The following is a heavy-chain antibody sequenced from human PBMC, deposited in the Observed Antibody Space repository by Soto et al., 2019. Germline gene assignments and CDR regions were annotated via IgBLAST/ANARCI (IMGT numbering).Heavy chain of an antibody. Sequence: SQTLSLTCAVSGDSVSSNNIAWNWLRQSPWRGLEWLGRTYYRSKWYNEYAVSVRSRITINLDTSKNQFPLQLNSVTPEDTAVYYCARGRWSTFDHWGQGAQVPVSS. J-gene: IGHJ4*02. D-gene: IGHD2-15*01. V-gene: IGHV6-1*01. CDR2: TYYRSKWYN. CDR1: GDSVSSNNIA. CDR3: ARGRWSTFDH.